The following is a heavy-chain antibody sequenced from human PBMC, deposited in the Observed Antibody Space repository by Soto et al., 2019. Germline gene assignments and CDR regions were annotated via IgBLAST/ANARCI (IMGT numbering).Heavy chain of an antibody. J-gene: IGHJ4*02. D-gene: IGHD3-16*01. Sequence: GGSLRLSCAASGLRFSDYDMSWMRQSPGKGLEWLGYISASGTTISIADSVKGRFTISRDNAKNSLYLHMNSLRVDDAAVYYCARPTWRGIQAYSDYWGRGTLVTVSS. CDR3: ARPTWRGIQAYSDY. V-gene: IGHV3-11*01. CDR2: ISASGTTI. CDR1: GLRFSDYD.